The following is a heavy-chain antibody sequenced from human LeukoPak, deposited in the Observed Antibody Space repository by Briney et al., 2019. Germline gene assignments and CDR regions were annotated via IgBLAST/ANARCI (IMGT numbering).Heavy chain of an antibody. CDR2: ISSSSYI. D-gene: IGHD6-19*01. V-gene: IGHV3-21*01. CDR3: ARAPVEQWLVRPPDY. J-gene: IGHJ4*02. CDR1: GFNFSNYA. Sequence: PGGSLRLSCEASGFNFSNYAMNWVRQAPGKGLEWVSSISSSSYIYYADSVKGRFTISRDNAKNSLYLQMNSLRAEDTAVYYCARAPVEQWLVRPPDYWGQGTLVTASS.